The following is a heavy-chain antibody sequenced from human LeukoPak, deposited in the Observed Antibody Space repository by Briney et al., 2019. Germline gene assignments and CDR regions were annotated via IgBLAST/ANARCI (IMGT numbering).Heavy chain of an antibody. CDR3: ASGGFYGELLPAFDY. CDR1: GDSISGSY. V-gene: IGHV4-4*07. J-gene: IGHJ4*02. CDR2: IYSSGST. Sequence: SETLSLTCTVSGDSISGSYWSWIRQPAGKGLDWIGRIYSSGSTNYKPSLKSRVTMSVDTSKNQFSLKLNSVTAADTAMYYCASGGFYGELLPAFDYWGQGTLVTVSS. D-gene: IGHD1-26*01.